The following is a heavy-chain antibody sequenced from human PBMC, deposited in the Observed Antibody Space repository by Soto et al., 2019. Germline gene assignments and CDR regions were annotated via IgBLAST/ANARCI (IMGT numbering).Heavy chain of an antibody. J-gene: IGHJ6*02. D-gene: IGHD2-2*02. CDR3: ARLGGDIVVVPAAIGGAGYYGMDV. V-gene: IGHV5-51*01. CDR1: GYSFTSYW. Sequence: EVQLVQSGAEVKKPGESLKISCKGSGYSFTSYWIGWVRQMPGKGLEWMGIIYPGDSDTRYSPSFQGQVTISADKSISTAYLQWSSLKASDTAMYYCARLGGDIVVVPAAIGGAGYYGMDVWGQGTTVTVSS. CDR2: IYPGDSDT.